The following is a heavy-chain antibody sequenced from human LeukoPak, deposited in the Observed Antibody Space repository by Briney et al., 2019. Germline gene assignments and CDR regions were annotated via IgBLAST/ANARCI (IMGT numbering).Heavy chain of an antibody. CDR2: IYYSGST. V-gene: IGHV4-59*01. D-gene: IGHD6-19*01. Sequence: AGGSLRLSCAASGFTFSSYWMSWVRQAPGKGLEWIGYIYYSGSTNYNPSLKSRVTISVDTSKNQFSLKLSSVTAADTAVYYCARGAGYSSGWTVDWGQGTLVTVSS. CDR3: ARGAGYSSGWTVD. CDR1: GFTFSSYW. J-gene: IGHJ4*02.